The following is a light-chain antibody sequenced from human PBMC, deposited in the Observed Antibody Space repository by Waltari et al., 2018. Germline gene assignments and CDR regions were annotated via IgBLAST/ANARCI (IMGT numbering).Light chain of an antibody. Sequence: EMVMTQSPATLSVAPGERATLSCRASQSVGRNVAWYQQNPGQAPRLLISGASTRATVIPARFSGSGSGTEFTLTISSLQSEDFAVYYCQHYNIWPPGYTFGQGTKLEIK. CDR1: QSVGRN. J-gene: IGKJ2*01. CDR2: GAS. V-gene: IGKV3-15*01. CDR3: QHYNIWPPGYT.